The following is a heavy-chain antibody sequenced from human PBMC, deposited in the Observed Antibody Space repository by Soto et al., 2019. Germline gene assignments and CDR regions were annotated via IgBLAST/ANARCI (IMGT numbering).Heavy chain of an antibody. CDR3: ARGTDGMDV. CDR1: GYTFTRYG. V-gene: IGHV1-18*01. J-gene: IGHJ6*02. D-gene: IGHD3-10*01. Sequence: QVQLVQSGAEVKKPGASVKVSCKASGYTFTRYGISWVRQAPGQGLEWMGWISVYNGKANYAQKLXXRXTXXTDTPASTAYMELRNLRSDDTAVYYCARGTDGMDVWGQGTTVTVSS. CDR2: ISVYNGKA.